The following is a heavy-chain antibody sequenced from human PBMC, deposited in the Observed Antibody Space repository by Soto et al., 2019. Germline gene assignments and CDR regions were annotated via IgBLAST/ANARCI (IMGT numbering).Heavy chain of an antibody. V-gene: IGHV5-51*01. CDR3: ARQKKYCSGGSCYSFPTSYYYMDV. CDR1: GYSFTSYW. CDR2: IYPGDSDT. D-gene: IGHD2-15*01. Sequence: GESLKISCKGSGYSFTSYWIGWVCQMPGKGLEWMGIIYPGDSDTRYSPSFQGQVTISADKSISTAYLQWSSLKASDTAMYYCARQKKYCSGGSCYSFPTSYYYMDVWGKGTTVTVSS. J-gene: IGHJ6*03.